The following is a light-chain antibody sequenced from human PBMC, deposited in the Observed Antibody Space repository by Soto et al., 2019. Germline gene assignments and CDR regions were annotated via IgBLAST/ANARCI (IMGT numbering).Light chain of an antibody. CDR3: QQYNAWPRT. J-gene: IGKJ1*01. Sequence: EIVMTQSPATLSVSPGARATLSCRASPTVSSNLAWYQSPLVQVPRLLIYGASTRATGIPDRFSGSGSGTEFPLPLSSLQSEDFAVYSCQQYNAWPRTFGQGTKV. CDR2: GAS. CDR1: PTVSSN. V-gene: IGKV3-15*01.